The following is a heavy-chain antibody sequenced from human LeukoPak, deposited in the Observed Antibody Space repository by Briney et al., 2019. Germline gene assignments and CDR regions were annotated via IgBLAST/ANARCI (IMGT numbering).Heavy chain of an antibody. V-gene: IGHV4-4*07. CDR3: ARDFGFGSA. CDR2: IFTSGTT. Sequence: SETLSLPRTVSGGSLSSSYWIWIRQPAGQGLEWLGRIFTSGTTEYNPSLQSRVTMSVDTSKNQFSLKLTSVTAADTAVYYCARDFGFGSAWGQGALVTVSS. D-gene: IGHD6-19*01. J-gene: IGHJ5*02. CDR1: GGSLSSSY.